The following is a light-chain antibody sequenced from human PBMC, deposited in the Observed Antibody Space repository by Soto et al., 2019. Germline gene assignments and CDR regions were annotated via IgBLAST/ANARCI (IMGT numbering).Light chain of an antibody. J-gene: IGKJ2*01. CDR3: QQRSNWPPYT. CDR1: QSVSSY. Sequence: EIVLTQSPATLSLSPGERATLSCRASQSVSSYLAWYQQKPGQAPRLLIYDASNRATGIPARFSGSGSGTDFTLTISSLEPEDCAVYYCQQRSNWPPYTFGQGTKLEIQ. CDR2: DAS. V-gene: IGKV3-11*01.